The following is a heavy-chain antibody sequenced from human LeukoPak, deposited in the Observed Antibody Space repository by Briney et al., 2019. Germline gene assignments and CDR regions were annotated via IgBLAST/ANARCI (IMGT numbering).Heavy chain of an antibody. D-gene: IGHD6-19*01. J-gene: IGHJ6*02. V-gene: IGHV3-48*03. CDR3: ARGAIAVAGTARYYYYGMDV. CDR1: GFTFSSYE. Sequence: GGSLRLSCAASGFTFSSYEMNWVRQARGKGLEWVSYISSSGSTIYYADSVKGRFTISRDNAKNSLYLQMNSLRAEDTAVYYCARGAIAVAGTARYYYYGMDVWGQGTTVTVSS. CDR2: ISSSGSTI.